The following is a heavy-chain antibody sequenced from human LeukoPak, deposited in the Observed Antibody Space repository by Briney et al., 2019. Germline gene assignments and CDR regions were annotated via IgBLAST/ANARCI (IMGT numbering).Heavy chain of an antibody. CDR1: GYTFSDYY. D-gene: IGHD6-13*01. Sequence: GASVKVSCKTSGYTFSDYYIHWIRQAPGQGLEWMGWISAYNGNTNYAQKLQGRVTMTTDTSTSTAYMELRSLRSDDTAVYYCAIRRIAAAGRSWFDPWGQGTLVTVSS. J-gene: IGHJ5*02. CDR3: AIRRIAAAGRSWFDP. CDR2: ISAYNGNT. V-gene: IGHV1-18*04.